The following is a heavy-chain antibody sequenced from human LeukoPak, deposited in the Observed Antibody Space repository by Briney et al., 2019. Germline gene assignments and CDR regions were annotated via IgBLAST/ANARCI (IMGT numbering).Heavy chain of an antibody. CDR1: GYTFTSYG. V-gene: IGHV1-18*01. CDR3: ARDCPFGVNWNSYYHGMDV. D-gene: IGHD1-1*01. J-gene: IGHJ6*02. Sequence: ASVKVSCKASGYTFTSYGISWVRQAPGQGLEWMGWISAYNGNTNYAQKLQGRVTMTTDTSTSTAYMELRSLRSDDTAVYYCARDCPFGVNWNSYYHGMDVWGQGTTVTVSS. CDR2: ISAYNGNT.